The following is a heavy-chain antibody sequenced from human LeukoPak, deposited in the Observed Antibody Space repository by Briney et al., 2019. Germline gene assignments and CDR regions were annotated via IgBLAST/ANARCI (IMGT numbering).Heavy chain of an antibody. J-gene: IGHJ4*02. Sequence: GGSLRLSCVASGFSFSDHWMHWVRQVPGEGPVWVSRITSDGYTTDYADSVKGRFTISRDNAKNSLYLQMNSLRADDTAVYYCARHPYAVLDYWGQGTLVTVSS. CDR2: ITSDGYTT. D-gene: IGHD4-17*01. V-gene: IGHV3-74*01. CDR1: GFSFSDHW. CDR3: ARHPYAVLDY.